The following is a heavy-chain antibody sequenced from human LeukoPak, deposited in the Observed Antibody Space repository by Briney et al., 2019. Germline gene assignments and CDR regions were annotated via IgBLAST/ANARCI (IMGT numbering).Heavy chain of an antibody. V-gene: IGHV3-21*01. CDR1: GFTFSSYA. J-gene: IGHJ4*02. CDR2: ITSSSSYI. D-gene: IGHD2-2*01. CDR3: ARGGSNSPYYFDY. Sequence: PGGSLRLSCAASGFTFSSYAMSWVRQAPGKGLEWVSSITSSSSYIYYADSVKGRFTISRDNAKNSLYLQMNSLGAEDTAVYYCARGGSNSPYYFDYWGQGTLVTVSS.